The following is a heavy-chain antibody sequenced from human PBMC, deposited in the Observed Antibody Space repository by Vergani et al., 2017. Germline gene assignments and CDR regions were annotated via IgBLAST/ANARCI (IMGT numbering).Heavy chain of an antibody. CDR2: IYYSGST. J-gene: IGHJ5*02. Sequence: QVQLQESGPGLLRPSETLSLTCTVSGGSVSSGSYYWTWLRQPAGKGLEWIGYIYYSGSTNYNPSLKSRVTISLDTSKNQFSQNLSSVTTADTAVYYCARDYYDSSGWFDPWGQGTLVTVSS. CDR3: ARDYYDSSGWFDP. CDR1: GGSVSSGSYY. V-gene: IGHV4-61*10. D-gene: IGHD3-22*01.